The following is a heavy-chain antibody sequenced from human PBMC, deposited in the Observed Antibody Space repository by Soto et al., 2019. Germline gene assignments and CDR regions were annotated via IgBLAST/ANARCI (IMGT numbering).Heavy chain of an antibody. CDR1: GFTFTRYS. J-gene: IGHJ4*02. CDR3: ARESEDLTSNFDY. CDR2: ISSTTNYI. Sequence: GGSLRLSCAASGFTFTRYSMNWVRQAPGKGLEWVSSISSTTNYIYYGDSMKGLFTISRDNAKNSLYLEMNSLRAEDTAVYYCARESEDLTSNFDYWGQGTLVTVSS. V-gene: IGHV3-21*06.